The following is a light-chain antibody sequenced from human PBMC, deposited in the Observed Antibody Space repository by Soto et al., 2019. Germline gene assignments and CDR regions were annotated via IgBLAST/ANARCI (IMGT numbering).Light chain of an antibody. CDR3: SSYAGSNNFV. CDR1: SSDVGGYNY. V-gene: IGLV2-8*01. J-gene: IGLJ1*01. Sequence: QSALTQPPSASGSPGQSVTISCTGTSSDVGGYNYVSWYQQHPGKAPKLMIYEVSERPSGVPDRFSGSKSSNTASLTVSGLQAEDEADYYRSSYAGSNNFVFGTGTKSPS. CDR2: EVS.